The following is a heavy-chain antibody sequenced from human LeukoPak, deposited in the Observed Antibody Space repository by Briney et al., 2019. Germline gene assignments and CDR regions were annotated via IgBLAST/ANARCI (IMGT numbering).Heavy chain of an antibody. CDR1: GFTFSSYA. CDR3: AKSSRGDSSGYYFDY. D-gene: IGHD3-22*01. CDR2: ISGSGGST. J-gene: IGHJ4*02. V-gene: IGHV3-23*01. Sequence: GGSLRLSRAASGFTFSSYAMSWVRQAPGKGLEWVSAISGSGGSTYYADSVKGRFTISRDNSKNTLYLQMNSLRAEDTAVYYCAKSSRGDSSGYYFDYWGQGTLVTVSS.